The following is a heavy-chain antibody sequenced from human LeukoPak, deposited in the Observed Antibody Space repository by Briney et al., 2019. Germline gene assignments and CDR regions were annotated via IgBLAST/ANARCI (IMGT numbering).Heavy chain of an antibody. Sequence: GGSLRLSCAASGFTFNSHAVNWVRQAPGKGLEWVGRIKSKTDGGTTDYAAPVKGRFAISRDDSKNTLYLQLNSLKTEDTALYYCTTVYYYDSSFDYWGQGTLVTVSS. J-gene: IGHJ4*02. CDR1: GFTFNSHA. V-gene: IGHV3-15*07. CDR3: TTVYYYDSSFDY. CDR2: IKSKTDGGTT. D-gene: IGHD3-22*01.